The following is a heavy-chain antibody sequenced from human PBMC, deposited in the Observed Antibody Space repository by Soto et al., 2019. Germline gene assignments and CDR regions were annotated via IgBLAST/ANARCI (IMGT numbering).Heavy chain of an antibody. Sequence: EQQVESGGGLVKPGGSLRLSCAASGFTFIDAWMNWVRQAPGKGLEWVGRIKSQTDGGTTDYAAPVKGRISISRDDSHNTVFLQMNGLRTEDTALYYCTTGLGEVWGQGTLVTVSS. J-gene: IGHJ4*02. CDR3: TTGLGEV. D-gene: IGHD3-10*01. V-gene: IGHV3-15*07. CDR2: IKSQTDGGTT. CDR1: GFTFIDAW.